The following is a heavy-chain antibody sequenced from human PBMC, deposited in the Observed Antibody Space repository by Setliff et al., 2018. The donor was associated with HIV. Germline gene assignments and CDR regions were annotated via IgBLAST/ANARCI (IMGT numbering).Heavy chain of an antibody. J-gene: IGHJ3*02. CDR2: IYHAGNT. D-gene: IGHD4-17*01. CDR1: GYSISSGSY. V-gene: IGHV4-38-2*02. Sequence: LSLTCTVTGYSISSGSYWAWIRQPPGKGLEWIGYIYHAGNTYYNPSLKSRVTISVDTSKNQISLRLNSLTAADTAVYYCARGTTLNVVPDAFDIWGQGTMVTVSS. CDR3: ARGTTLNVVPDAFDI.